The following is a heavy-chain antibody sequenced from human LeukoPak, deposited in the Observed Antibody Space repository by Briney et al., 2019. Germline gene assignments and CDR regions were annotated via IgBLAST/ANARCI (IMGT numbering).Heavy chain of an antibody. J-gene: IGHJ4*02. CDR1: GASITNYY. CDR2: ISHTGIT. Sequence: SETLSLTCTVSGASITNYYWSWIRQPPGKGLEWIGYISHTGITNYNPSLESRVIISADTSRNQFSPKLTSMTAADTAVYYCARFRSAADHPDSWGQGTLVTVSS. CDR3: ARFRSAADHPDS. D-gene: IGHD1-14*01. V-gene: IGHV4-59*01.